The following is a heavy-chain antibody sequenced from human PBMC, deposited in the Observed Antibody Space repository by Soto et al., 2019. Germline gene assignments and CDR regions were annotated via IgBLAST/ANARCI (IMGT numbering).Heavy chain of an antibody. D-gene: IGHD4-17*01. Sequence: GGSLRLPCAASGFTFSSYAMSWVRQAPGQGLEWVSAISGSGSNPYYADSVKGRFTISRDISKNTLYLQMNSLRAADTAVYFCARERGDYTYYGLDVWDQGTTVTVSS. V-gene: IGHV3-23*01. CDR2: ISGSGSNP. CDR3: ARERGDYTYYGLDV. J-gene: IGHJ6*02. CDR1: GFTFSSYA.